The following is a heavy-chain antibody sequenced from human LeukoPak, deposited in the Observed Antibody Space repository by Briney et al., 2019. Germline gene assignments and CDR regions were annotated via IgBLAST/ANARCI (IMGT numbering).Heavy chain of an antibody. CDR1: GGSISSYY. Sequence: SETLSLTCTVSGGSISSYYWSWIRQPAGKGLEWIGRIYTSGSTNSNPSLKSRVTISVDKSKSQFSLKLSSVTAADTAVYYCARGGYSSGWLKYYFDYWGQGTLVTVSS. CDR3: ARGGYSSGWLKYYFDY. J-gene: IGHJ4*02. V-gene: IGHV4-4*07. D-gene: IGHD6-19*01. CDR2: IYTSGST.